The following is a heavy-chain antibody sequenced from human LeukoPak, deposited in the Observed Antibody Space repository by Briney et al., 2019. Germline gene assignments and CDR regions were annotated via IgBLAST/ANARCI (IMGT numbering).Heavy chain of an antibody. CDR2: IIPIFGTA. Sequence: RASVKVSCKASGGTFSSYAISWVRQAPGQGLEWMGGIIPIFGTANYAQKFQGRVTITADESTSTAYMELSSLRSEDTAVYYCAGGTIFGVVIISFDYWGQGTLVTVSS. D-gene: IGHD3-3*01. CDR3: AGGTIFGVVIISFDY. CDR1: GGTFSSYA. J-gene: IGHJ4*02. V-gene: IGHV1-69*13.